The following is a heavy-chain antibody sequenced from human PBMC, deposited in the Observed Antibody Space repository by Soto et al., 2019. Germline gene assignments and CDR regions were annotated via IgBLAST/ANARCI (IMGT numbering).Heavy chain of an antibody. CDR3: ARVDNFNYYYMDV. Sequence: EVQLVESGGGLVQPGGSLRLSCAASGYTFSSYAMHWVRQAPWKGLEYVSAISSNGGSTYYANSVKGRFTISRDNSKNTLYLQMSSLRAEDMAVYYCARVDNFNYYYMDVWGKGTTVTVSS. J-gene: IGHJ6*03. CDR1: GYTFSSYA. V-gene: IGHV3-64*01. CDR2: ISSNGGST. D-gene: IGHD3-3*01.